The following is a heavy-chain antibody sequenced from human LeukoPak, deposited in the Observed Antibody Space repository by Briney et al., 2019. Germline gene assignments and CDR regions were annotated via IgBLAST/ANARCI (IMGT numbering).Heavy chain of an antibody. D-gene: IGHD2-15*01. V-gene: IGHV4-39*07. CDR1: GGSINSKNYF. Sequence: PSETLSLTCTVSGGSINSKNYFYGWIRQPPGKGLEWIGSIYYYGNTNYNPSLKSRVTISVDTSKNQFSLKLSSVTAADTAVYYCARGLSDIVVVVAATNFDYWGQGTLVTVSS. CDR3: ARGLSDIVVVVAATNFDY. CDR2: IYYYGNT. J-gene: IGHJ4*02.